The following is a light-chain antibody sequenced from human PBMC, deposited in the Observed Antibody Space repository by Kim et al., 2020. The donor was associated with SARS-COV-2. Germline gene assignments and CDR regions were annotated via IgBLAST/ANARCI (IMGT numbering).Light chain of an antibody. Sequence: SASVGDRVTLTCQATQGISTSLNWYQQKPGKAPKLLIYDATDLETGVPSRFSGSGAGTHFTLTISSLQPEDVATYYCQQYDTFPYTFGQGTKLEIK. J-gene: IGKJ2*01. V-gene: IGKV1-33*01. CDR2: DAT. CDR1: QGISTS. CDR3: QQYDTFPYT.